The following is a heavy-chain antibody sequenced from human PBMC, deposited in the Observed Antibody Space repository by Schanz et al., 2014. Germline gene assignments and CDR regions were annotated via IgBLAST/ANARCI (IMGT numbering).Heavy chain of an antibody. V-gene: IGHV3-30*02. J-gene: IGHJ6*02. CDR2: IWSDGSRT. Sequence: QVQLVESGGGVVQRGGSLSLSCAASGFIFSNYGMHWVRQAPGKGLEWVAFIWSDGSRTYHAESVKGRFTISRDNSRNTLYLQMNSLRAEDTAVYYCARDRQQLVGRIGYYYGMDVWGQGTTVTVSS. CDR1: GFIFSNYG. CDR3: ARDRQQLVGRIGYYYGMDV. D-gene: IGHD6-13*01.